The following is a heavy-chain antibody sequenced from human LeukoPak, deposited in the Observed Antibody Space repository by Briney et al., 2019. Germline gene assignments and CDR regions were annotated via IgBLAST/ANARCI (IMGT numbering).Heavy chain of an antibody. CDR2: IYYSGST. Sequence: SETLSLTCTVSGGSISSSSYYWGWIRQPPGKGLEWIGSIYYSGSTYYNPSLKSRVTISVDTSKNQFSLKLSSVTAADTAVYYCARSPGDYYDYWGRGTLVTVSS. CDR3: ARSPGDYYDY. J-gene: IGHJ4*02. CDR1: GGSISSSSYY. V-gene: IGHV4-39*01.